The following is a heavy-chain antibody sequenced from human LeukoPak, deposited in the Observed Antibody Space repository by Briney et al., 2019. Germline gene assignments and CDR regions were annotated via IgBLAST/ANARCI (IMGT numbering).Heavy chain of an antibody. V-gene: IGHV3-53*01. Sequence: GGSLRLSCAASGFTVSSNYMSWVRQAPGKGLEWVSVIYSGGSTYYADSVKGRFTISRDNSKNTLYLQMNSLRVEDTAVYYCAKGYYDYVWGSYYFDYWGQGTLVTVSS. J-gene: IGHJ4*02. D-gene: IGHD3-16*01. CDR3: AKGYYDYVWGSYYFDY. CDR2: IYSGGST. CDR1: GFTVSSNY.